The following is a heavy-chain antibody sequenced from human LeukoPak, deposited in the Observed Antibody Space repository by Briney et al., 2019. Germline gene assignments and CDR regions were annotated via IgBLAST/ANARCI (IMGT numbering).Heavy chain of an antibody. Sequence: ASVKVSCKASGYTFTGYYMHWVRQAPGQGLEWMGWTNPNSGNAGYAQKFQGRVTLTRNTSISTAYMELSSLRSEDTAVYYCARFYETENWGQGTLVTVSS. V-gene: IGHV1-8*02. J-gene: IGHJ4*02. CDR2: TNPNSGNA. CDR3: ARFYETEN. CDR1: GYTFTGYY. D-gene: IGHD3-16*01.